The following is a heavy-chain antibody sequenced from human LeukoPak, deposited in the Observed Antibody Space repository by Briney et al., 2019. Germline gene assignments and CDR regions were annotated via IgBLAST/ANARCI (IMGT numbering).Heavy chain of an antibody. CDR3: ARDQIFGVVKAYYYGMDV. J-gene: IGHJ6*02. D-gene: IGHD3-3*01. CDR1: GGTFSSYA. V-gene: IGHV1-69*13. Sequence: SVNVSCKASGGTFSSYAISWVRQAPGQGLEWMGGIIPIFGTANYAQKFQGRVTITADESTSTAYMELSSLRSEDTAVYYCARDQIFGVVKAYYYGMDVWGQGTTVTVSS. CDR2: IIPIFGTA.